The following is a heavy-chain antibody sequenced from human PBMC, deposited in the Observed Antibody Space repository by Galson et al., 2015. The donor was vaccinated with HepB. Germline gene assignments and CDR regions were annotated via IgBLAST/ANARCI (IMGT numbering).Heavy chain of an antibody. CDR3: TKGKPPIIMGSTTGDFDS. D-gene: IGHD1-26*01. CDR1: GFIFSSFG. J-gene: IGHJ4*02. CDR2: ITYDGSDK. Sequence: SLRLSCAASGFIFSSFGMHWVRQAPGKGLEWVASITYDGSDKYYADSVKGRFTVSRDNSKNTLYLEMNSLRAEDTALYYCTKGKPPIIMGSTTGDFDSWGQGTLVTVSS. V-gene: IGHV3-30*18.